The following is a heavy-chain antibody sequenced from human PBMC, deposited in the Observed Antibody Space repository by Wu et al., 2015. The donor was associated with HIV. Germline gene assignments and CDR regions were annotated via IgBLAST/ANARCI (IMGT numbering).Heavy chain of an antibody. CDR2: VNLNSGDT. CDR3: ARDSGEMATIDY. CDR1: GYTFTSYG. D-gene: IGHD5-24*01. Sequence: QVQLVQSRAGVKKPGASVKVSCKASGYTFTSYGISWVRQAPGQGLEWMGWVNLNSGDTKSAQKFQGRVTMTRDTSISTAYMELSSLRSEDTAVYYCARDSGEMATIDYWGQGTLVTVSS. J-gene: IGHJ4*02. V-gene: IGHV1-2*02.